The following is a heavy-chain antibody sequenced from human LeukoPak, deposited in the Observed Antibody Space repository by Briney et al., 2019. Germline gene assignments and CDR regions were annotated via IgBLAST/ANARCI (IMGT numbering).Heavy chain of an antibody. J-gene: IGHJ6*02. D-gene: IGHD5-18*01. CDR2: IRSKAYGGTT. V-gene: IGHV3-49*04. Sequence: GGSLRLSCTASGFTFGDHAMSWVRQAPGKGLEWVGFIRSKAYGGTTGYAASVKGRFTISRDDSKSIAYLQMNSLKTEDTAVYYCSRGPIQLWLHNAMDVWGQGTTVTVSS. CDR3: SRGPIQLWLHNAMDV. CDR1: GFTFGDHA.